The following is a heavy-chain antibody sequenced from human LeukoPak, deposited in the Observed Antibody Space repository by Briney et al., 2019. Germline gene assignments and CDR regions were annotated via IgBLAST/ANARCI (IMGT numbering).Heavy chain of an antibody. Sequence: ASVKVSCKASGYTFTSYYMHWVRQAPGQGLEWMGIINPSGGSTSYAQKFQGRVTMTRDMSTSTVYMELSSLRSEDTAVYYCARGPRITLVRGGQWYYYMDVWGKGTTVTISS. CDR1: GYTFTSYY. V-gene: IGHV1-46*01. CDR2: INPSGGST. J-gene: IGHJ6*03. D-gene: IGHD3-10*01. CDR3: ARGPRITLVRGGQWYYYMDV.